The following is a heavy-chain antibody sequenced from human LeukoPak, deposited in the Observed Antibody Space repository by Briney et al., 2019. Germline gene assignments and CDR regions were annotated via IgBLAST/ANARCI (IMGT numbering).Heavy chain of an antibody. CDR1: GGTFRSYA. J-gene: IGHJ3*02. V-gene: IGHV1-69*13. Sequence: SVKVSCKASGGTFRSYAISWVRQAPGQGLEWMGGIIPIFGTANYAQKFQGRVTITADESTSTAYMELSSLRSEDTAVYYCARGNLMSVGAFDIWGQGTMVTVSS. CDR2: IIPIFGTA. D-gene: IGHD3-10*02. CDR3: ARGNLMSVGAFDI.